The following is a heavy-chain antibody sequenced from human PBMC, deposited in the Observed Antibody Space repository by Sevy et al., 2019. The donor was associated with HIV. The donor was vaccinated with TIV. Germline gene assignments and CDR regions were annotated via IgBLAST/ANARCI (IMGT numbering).Heavy chain of an antibody. V-gene: IGHV3-21*01. CDR3: ARVGLGDCSGTNCSPNDY. CDR1: GFSNSGDT. Sequence: GESLKISCAASGFSNSGDTMNWVRQAPGKGLEWVSSISSGSSFIYYADSLKGRFAISRDNARNLLYLQMNSLRVEDTAVYYCARVGLGDCSGTNCSPNDYWGQGTLVTVSS. J-gene: IGHJ4*02. CDR2: ISSGSSFI. D-gene: IGHD2-2*01.